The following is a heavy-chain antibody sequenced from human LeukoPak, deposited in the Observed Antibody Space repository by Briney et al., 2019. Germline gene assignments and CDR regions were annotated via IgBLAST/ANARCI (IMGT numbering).Heavy chain of an antibody. D-gene: IGHD1-1*01. V-gene: IGHV3-30*18. CDR3: AKAAVYSVNWTPFDD. J-gene: IGHJ4*02. Sequence: GGSLKLSCATSGFTFDDYAMHWVRQAPGKGREGVALFSADGINIYYADTVKGRFTISRDNSKNMLYLQMDSLRAEDTAVYYCAKAAVYSVNWTPFDDWGQGTLVTVSS. CDR1: GFTFDDYA. CDR2: FSADGINI.